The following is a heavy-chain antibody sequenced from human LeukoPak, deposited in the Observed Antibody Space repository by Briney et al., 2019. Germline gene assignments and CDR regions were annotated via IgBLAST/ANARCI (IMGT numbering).Heavy chain of an antibody. D-gene: IGHD2-15*01. CDR2: IYSGGST. CDR3: AREGYCSNGSCYSDY. V-gene: IGHV3-NL1*01. CDR1: GFTFSSCG. J-gene: IGHJ4*02. Sequence: GGSLRLSCAASGFTFSSCGMHWVRQAPGKGLEWVAVIYSGGSTYYADSVKGRFTISRDNSKNTLYLQMNSLRVEDTAVHYCAREGYCSNGSCYSDYWGQGTLVTVSS.